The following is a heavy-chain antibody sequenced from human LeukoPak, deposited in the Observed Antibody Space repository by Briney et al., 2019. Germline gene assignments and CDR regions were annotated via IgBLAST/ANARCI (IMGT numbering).Heavy chain of an antibody. Sequence: ASVKVSCRASGGTFSSYAISWVQQAPGQGLEWMGRIIPIFGTANYAQKFQGRVTITTDESTSTAYMELSSLRSEDTAVYYCARGGRYFDWPYFDYWGQGTLVTVSS. D-gene: IGHD3-9*01. V-gene: IGHV1-69*05. J-gene: IGHJ4*02. CDR3: ARGGRYFDWPYFDY. CDR2: IIPIFGTA. CDR1: GGTFSSYA.